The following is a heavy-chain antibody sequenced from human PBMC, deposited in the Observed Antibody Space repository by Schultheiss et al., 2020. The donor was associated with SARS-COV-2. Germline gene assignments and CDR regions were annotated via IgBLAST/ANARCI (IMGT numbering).Heavy chain of an antibody. CDR1: GFTFDDYA. CDR3: AKDADYDILTGIPYGMDV. CDR2: ISWNSGSI. V-gene: IGHV3-9*01. J-gene: IGHJ6*02. D-gene: IGHD3-9*01. Sequence: GGSLRLSCAASGFTFDDYAMHWVRQAPGKGLEWVSGISWNSGSIGYADSVKGRFTISRDNSKNTLYLQMNSLRAEDTAVYYCAKDADYDILTGIPYGMDVWGQGTTVTVSS.